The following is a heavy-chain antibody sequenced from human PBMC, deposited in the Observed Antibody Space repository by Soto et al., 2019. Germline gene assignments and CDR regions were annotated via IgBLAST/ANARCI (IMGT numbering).Heavy chain of an antibody. J-gene: IGHJ4*02. CDR3: ATASEPLATAMLKGLAH. Sequence: QVQLVQAGAEVKKPGSSVKVSCKASGGTFSNTAVIWVRPAPGQGLEVMGGMITIFGAPTYAQKFQGRPMISADTSASKAYMELNTLTSEDTAVYYCATASEPLATAMLKGLAHWGQGTLVTVSS. CDR2: MITIFGAP. CDR1: GGTFSNTA. D-gene: IGHD5-12*01. V-gene: IGHV1-69*06.